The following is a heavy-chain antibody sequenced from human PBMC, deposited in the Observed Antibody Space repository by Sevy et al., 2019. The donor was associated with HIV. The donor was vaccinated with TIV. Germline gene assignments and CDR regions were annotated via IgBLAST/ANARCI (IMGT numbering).Heavy chain of an antibody. V-gene: IGHV3-23*01. J-gene: IGHJ4*02. CDR3: AKEGTYYYDSSGNDY. D-gene: IGHD3-22*01. CDR2: ISGSGGST. Sequence: GGSLRLSCAASEFTFSSYATSWVRQAPGKGLEWVSAISGSGGSTYYADSVKGRFTISRDNSKNTLYLQMNSLRAEDTAVYYCAKEGTYYYDSSGNDYWGQGTLVTVSS. CDR1: EFTFSSYA.